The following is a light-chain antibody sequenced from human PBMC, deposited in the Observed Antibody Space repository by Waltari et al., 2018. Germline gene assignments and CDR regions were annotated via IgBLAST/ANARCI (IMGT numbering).Light chain of an antibody. CDR2: DSS. Sequence: EIVLTQSPATLSLSPGQRASLSCRASQSVSGYLAWYQQKPGQAPGLRIYDSSTRATGIPARFSGSGSVTDFTLTISSLEPEDFAVYYCQQRSNWPITFGQGTRLEIK. J-gene: IGKJ5*01. CDR3: QQRSNWPIT. CDR1: QSVSGY. V-gene: IGKV3-11*01.